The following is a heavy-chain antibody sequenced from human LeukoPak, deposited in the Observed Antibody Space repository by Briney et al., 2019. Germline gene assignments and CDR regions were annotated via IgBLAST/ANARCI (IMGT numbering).Heavy chain of an antibody. Sequence: GGSLRLSCAASGFTFSSYSMNWVRQAPGKGLEWVSSIRSSSSYIYNADSVKGRFTISRDNAKNSLYLQMNSLRAEDTAVYYCARSLRLLRFLEWLLSPFDYWGQGTLVTVSS. CDR3: ARSLRLLRFLEWLLSPFDY. J-gene: IGHJ4*02. CDR1: GFTFSSYS. V-gene: IGHV3-21*01. D-gene: IGHD3-3*01. CDR2: IRSSSSYI.